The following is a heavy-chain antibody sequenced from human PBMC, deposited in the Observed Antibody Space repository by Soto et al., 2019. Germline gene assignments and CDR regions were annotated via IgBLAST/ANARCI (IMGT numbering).Heavy chain of an antibody. J-gene: IGHJ4*02. D-gene: IGHD3-16*01. Sequence: SHTLSLTCAISGDSVSGNSAAWNWIRQSPSRGLEWLGRTYYRSRWYNDYAVSVKSRITVTPDTSKNQFSLHLNSVTPEDTAVYYCSREFPYYVIIDSYLDCWGQGALVTVSS. V-gene: IGHV6-1*01. CDR1: GDSVSGNSAA. CDR2: TYYRSRWYN. CDR3: SREFPYYVIIDSYLDC.